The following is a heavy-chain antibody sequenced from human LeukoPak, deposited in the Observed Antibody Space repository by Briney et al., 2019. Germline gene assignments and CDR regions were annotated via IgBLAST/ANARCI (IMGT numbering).Heavy chain of an antibody. CDR1: GFTFSSYS. Sequence: GGSLRLSCAASGFTFSSYSMNWVRQAPGKGLEWVSFISSSSSYIYYADSVKGRFTISRDNAKNSLYLQMNSLRAEDTAVYYCAREAPTDAFDIWGQGTMVTVSS. CDR3: AREAPTDAFDI. CDR2: ISSSSSYI. V-gene: IGHV3-21*01. J-gene: IGHJ3*02.